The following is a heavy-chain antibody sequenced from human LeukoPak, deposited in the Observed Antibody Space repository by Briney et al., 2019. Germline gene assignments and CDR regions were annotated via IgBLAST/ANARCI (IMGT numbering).Heavy chain of an antibody. D-gene: IGHD1-1*01. CDR3: ARRPGTTGDYFDY. CDR2: IYPADSDT. V-gene: IGHV5-51*01. Sequence: GESLKISCKGSGYLFTSYWIAWVRQMRGKGLEWMWIIYPADSDTRYSPSLQGQVTISADKSISTAYLQWSSLKASDTAMYYCARRPGTTGDYFDYWGQGTLVTVSS. J-gene: IGHJ4*02. CDR1: GYLFTSYW.